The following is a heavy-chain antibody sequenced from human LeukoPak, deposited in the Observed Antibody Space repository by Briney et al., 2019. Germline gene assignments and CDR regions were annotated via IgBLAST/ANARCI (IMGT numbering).Heavy chain of an antibody. V-gene: IGHV1-18*01. J-gene: IGHJ3*02. D-gene: IGHD2-15*01. CDR2: ISAYNGNT. CDR3: ARDRYCSGGSCSLDAFDI. Sequence: GASVKVSCKASGYTLTSYGISWVRQAPGQGLEWMGWISAYNGNTNYAQKLQGRVTMTTDTSTSTAYMELRSLRSDDTAVYYCARDRYCSGGSCSLDAFDIWGQGTMVTVSS. CDR1: GYTLTSYG.